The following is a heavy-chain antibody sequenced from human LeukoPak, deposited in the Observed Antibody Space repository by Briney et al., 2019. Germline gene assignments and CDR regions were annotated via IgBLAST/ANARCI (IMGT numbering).Heavy chain of an antibody. J-gene: IGHJ6*02. CDR3: AREHDYGDYVYYYYGMDV. CDR1: GGSFSGYY. V-gene: IGHV4-34*01. Sequence: SETLSLTCAVYGGSFSGYYWSWIRQPPGKGLEWIVEINHSGSTNYNPSLKSRVTISVDTSKNQFSLKLSSVTAADTAVYYCAREHDYGDYVYYYYGMDVWGQGTTVTVSS. D-gene: IGHD4-17*01. CDR2: INHSGST.